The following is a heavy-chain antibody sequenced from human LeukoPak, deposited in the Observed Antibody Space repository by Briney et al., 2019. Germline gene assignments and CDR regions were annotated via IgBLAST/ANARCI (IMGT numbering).Heavy chain of an antibody. CDR3: ARDHPKNYPSTMIVVVMGSALPDY. D-gene: IGHD3-22*01. CDR1: GGTFSSYA. V-gene: IGHV1-18*01. Sequence: ASVKVSCKASGGTFSSYAISWVRQAPGQGLEWMGWISAYNGNTNYAQKLQGRVTMTTDTSTSTAYMELRSLRSDDTAVYYCARDHPKNYPSTMIVVVMGSALPDYWGQGTLVTVSS. J-gene: IGHJ4*02. CDR2: ISAYNGNT.